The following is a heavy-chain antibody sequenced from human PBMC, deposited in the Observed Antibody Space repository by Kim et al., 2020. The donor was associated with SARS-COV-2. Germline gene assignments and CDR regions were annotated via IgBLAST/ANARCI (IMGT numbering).Heavy chain of an antibody. CDR1: GFTFSSYG. J-gene: IGHJ4*02. V-gene: IGHV3-33*05. CDR3: ARALRPYYYGSSGYFDY. D-gene: IGHD3-22*01. Sequence: GGSLRLSCAVSGFTFSSYGMHWVRQAPGKGLEWVAVISYDGSNKYYADSVKGRFTISRDNSKNTLYLQMNSLRAEDTAVYYCARALRPYYYGSSGYFDYWGQGTLVTVSS. CDR2: ISYDGSNK.